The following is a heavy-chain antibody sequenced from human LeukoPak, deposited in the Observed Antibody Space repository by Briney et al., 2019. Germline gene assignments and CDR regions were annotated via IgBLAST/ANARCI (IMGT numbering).Heavy chain of an antibody. Sequence: GRSLRLSCAASVFTFSRYWMSWVRQAPRQGLEWVANIKQDGSEKYYVDSVNGRFTISRDNAKSSLYLQMNRLRAEDTAVYYCARGSWWEILQGGDYWGQGTLVTVS. CDR3: ARGSWWEILQGGDY. CDR1: VFTFSRYW. D-gene: IGHD1-26*01. J-gene: IGHJ4*02. V-gene: IGHV3-7*01. CDR2: IKQDGSEK.